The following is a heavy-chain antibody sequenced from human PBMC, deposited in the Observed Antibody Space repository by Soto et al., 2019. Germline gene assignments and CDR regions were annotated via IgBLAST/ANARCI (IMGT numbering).Heavy chain of an antibody. CDR2: IYYSGST. D-gene: IGHD3-9*01. CDR1: GGSISSYY. J-gene: IGHJ4*02. Sequence: PSETLSLTCTVTGGSISSYYWSWIRQPPGKGLEWIGYIYYSGSTNYNPSLKSRVTISVDTSKNQFSLKLSSVTAADTAVYYCARGPHVLRYFDWSQTKWGQGTLVTVSS. V-gene: IGHV4-59*01. CDR3: ARGPHVLRYFDWSQTK.